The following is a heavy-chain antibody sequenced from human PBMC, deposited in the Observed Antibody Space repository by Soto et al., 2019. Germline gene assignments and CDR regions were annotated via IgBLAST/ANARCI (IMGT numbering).Heavy chain of an antibody. CDR1: GGSISDYQ. CDR2: IYYSGRT. J-gene: IGHJ4*02. CDR3: ATYPQRPIYCSGGSCYAGPFDY. V-gene: IGHV4-59*03. D-gene: IGHD2-15*01. Sequence: SEPLSLTCTVSGGSISDYQWNWIRQSPGKGLEWIGYIYYSGRTNYNPSLKSRLTISLDTSTKQFSLSLRSVTAADTAVYYCATYPQRPIYCSGGSCYAGPFDYWGQGTLVTVSS.